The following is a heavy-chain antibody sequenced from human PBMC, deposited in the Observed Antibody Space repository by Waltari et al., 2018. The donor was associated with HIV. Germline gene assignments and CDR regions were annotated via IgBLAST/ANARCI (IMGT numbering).Heavy chain of an antibody. J-gene: IGHJ4*02. Sequence: QVQLQQWGAGLLKPSETLSLTCAVYGGSFSGYYWSWIRQPPGKGLEWIGEINHSGSTNYNPSLKSRVTISGDTSKNQFSLNLSSVTAADTAVYYCARVPVPYYDFWSGYSHFDYWGQGTLVTVSS. V-gene: IGHV4-34*01. CDR2: INHSGST. D-gene: IGHD3-3*01. CDR3: ARVPVPYYDFWSGYSHFDY. CDR1: GGSFSGYY.